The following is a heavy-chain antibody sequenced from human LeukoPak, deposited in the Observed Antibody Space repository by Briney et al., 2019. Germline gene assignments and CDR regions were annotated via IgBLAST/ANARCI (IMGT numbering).Heavy chain of an antibody. CDR1: GFTFDDYA. D-gene: IGHD3-22*01. Sequence: GGSLRLSCAASGFTFDDYAMHWVRQAPGKGLEWVSGISWNSGSIGYADSVKGRFTISRDNAKNSLYLQMNSLRAEDTALYYCAKAAEITMIVHPLWFDPWGQGTLVTVSS. V-gene: IGHV3-9*01. CDR3: AKAAEITMIVHPLWFDP. CDR2: ISWNSGSI. J-gene: IGHJ5*02.